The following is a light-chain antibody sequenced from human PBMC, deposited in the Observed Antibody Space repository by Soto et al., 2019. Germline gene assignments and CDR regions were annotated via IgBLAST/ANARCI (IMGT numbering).Light chain of an antibody. V-gene: IGLV2-23*02. CDR3: CSYAVGYTWV. CDR2: EVT. Sequence: QSALTQPASVSGSPGQSITISCAGTSSDVGSYNLVSWYQHHPGKAPKVMIYEVTKRPSGVSNRFSGSKSGSTASLTISGLQADDEADYYCCSYAVGYTWVFGGGTKLTVL. CDR1: SSDVGSYNL. J-gene: IGLJ3*02.